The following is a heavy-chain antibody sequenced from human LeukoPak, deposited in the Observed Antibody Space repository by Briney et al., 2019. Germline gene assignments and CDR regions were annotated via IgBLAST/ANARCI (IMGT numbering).Heavy chain of an antibody. CDR3: ARVRGYSYGYQSTYFDY. Sequence: SETLSLTCTVSGGSISSGGYYWSWLRQHPGKGLEWFGYIYYSGSTYYNPSLKSRVTISVDTSKNQFSLKLSSVTAADTAVYYCARVRGYSYGYQSTYFDYWGQGTLVTVSS. D-gene: IGHD5-18*01. CDR2: IYYSGST. J-gene: IGHJ4*02. V-gene: IGHV4-31*03. CDR1: GGSISSGGYY.